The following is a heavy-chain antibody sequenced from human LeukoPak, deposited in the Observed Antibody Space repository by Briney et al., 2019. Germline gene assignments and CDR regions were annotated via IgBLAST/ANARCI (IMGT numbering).Heavy chain of an antibody. J-gene: IGHJ4*02. CDR2: IYSDVSST. CDR3: AKSHTSYSSSWSVSYYFDS. Sequence: GGSLRLSCAASGFTFSSDWMHWVRQAPGKGLVWVSRIYSDVSSTIYADSVKGRFTMSRDNAKNTLYLQMNSVRAEDTAVYYCAKSHTSYSSSWSVSYYFDSWGQGALVTVSS. D-gene: IGHD6-13*01. CDR1: GFTFSSDW. V-gene: IGHV3-74*01.